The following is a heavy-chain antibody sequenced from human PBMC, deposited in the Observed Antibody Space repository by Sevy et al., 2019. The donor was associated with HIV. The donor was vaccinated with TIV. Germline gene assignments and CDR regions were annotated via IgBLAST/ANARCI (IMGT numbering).Heavy chain of an antibody. D-gene: IGHD3-22*01. J-gene: IGHJ6*02. CDR2: INHSGST. CDR3: ARGWGRGSSGYYYPHYYYYGMDV. V-gene: IGHV4-34*01. CDR1: GGSFSGYY. Sequence: SETLSLTCAVYGGSFSGYYWSWIRQPPGKGLEWIGEINHSGSTNYNPSLKSRVTISVDTSKNQFSLKLSSVTAADTAGYYCARGWGRGSSGYYYPHYYYYGMDVWGQGTTVTVSS.